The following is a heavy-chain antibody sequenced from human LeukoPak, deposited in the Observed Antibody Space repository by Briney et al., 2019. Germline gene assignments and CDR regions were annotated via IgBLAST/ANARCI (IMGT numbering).Heavy chain of an antibody. D-gene: IGHD3-3*01. Sequence: PSETLSLTCTVSGGSISSGGYYWSWIRQHPGKGLEWIGYIYYSGSTYYNPSLKSRVTISVDTSKNQFSLKLSSVTAADTAVYYCARALGRIRFLEWLSPIGYWGQGTLVTVSS. J-gene: IGHJ4*02. CDR1: GGSISSGGYY. V-gene: IGHV4-31*03. CDR3: ARALGRIRFLEWLSPIGY. CDR2: IYYSGST.